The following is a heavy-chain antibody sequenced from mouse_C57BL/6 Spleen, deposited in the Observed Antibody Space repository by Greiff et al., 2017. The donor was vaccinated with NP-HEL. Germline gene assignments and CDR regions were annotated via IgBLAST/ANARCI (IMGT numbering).Heavy chain of an antibody. CDR2: IYPGDGDT. CDR1: GYAFSSSW. D-gene: IGHD2-1*01. Sequence: VQLQQSGPELVKPGASVKISCKASGYAFSSSWMNWVKQRPGKGLEWIGRIYPGDGDTNYNGKFKGKATLTADKSSSTAYMQLSSLTSEDSAVYFCAKVYYGNYGFAYWGQGTLVTVSA. J-gene: IGHJ3*01. CDR3: AKVYYGNYGFAY. V-gene: IGHV1-82*01.